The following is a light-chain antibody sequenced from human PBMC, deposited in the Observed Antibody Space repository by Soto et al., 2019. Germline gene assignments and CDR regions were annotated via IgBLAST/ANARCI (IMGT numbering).Light chain of an antibody. CDR3: SSSTSSSTLV. V-gene: IGLV2-14*01. CDR2: EVR. CDR1: ASDVGAYDY. J-gene: IGLJ1*01. Sequence: QSALTQPASVSGSPGQSITISRTGTASDVGAYDYVSWYQHHPGKPPKLLIFEVRDRPSGVSNRFSGSKSGNTASLTISGLQPEDEADYFCSSSTSSSTLVFGTVTKLTVL.